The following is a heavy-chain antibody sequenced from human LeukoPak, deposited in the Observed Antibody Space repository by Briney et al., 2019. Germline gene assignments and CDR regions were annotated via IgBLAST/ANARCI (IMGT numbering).Heavy chain of an antibody. Sequence: PGGSLRLSCAASGFTFDDYAMHWVRQAPGKGLEWVSGISWNSGSIGYADSVKGRFTISRDNAKNSLYLQMNSLRAEDTALYYCAKDMVGVGATSTFDYWGQGTLVTVSS. J-gene: IGHJ4*02. CDR1: GFTFDDYA. D-gene: IGHD1-26*01. CDR2: ISWNSGSI. CDR3: AKDMVGVGATSTFDY. V-gene: IGHV3-9*01.